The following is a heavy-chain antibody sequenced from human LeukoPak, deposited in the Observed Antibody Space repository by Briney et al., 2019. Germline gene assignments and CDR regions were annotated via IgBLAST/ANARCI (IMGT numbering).Heavy chain of an antibody. Sequence: SETLSLTCTVSGGSISSSSYYWNWIRQPPGKGLEWIGYVYNRGTTSYNPSLESRVTISVDTSRSQFSLNLRSVTAADSAVYYCARSPGFVDTTSGEWFDPWGQGALVTVSS. V-gene: IGHV4-61*01. D-gene: IGHD3-10*01. CDR1: GGSISSSSYY. CDR3: ARSPGFVDTTSGEWFDP. J-gene: IGHJ5*02. CDR2: VYNRGTT.